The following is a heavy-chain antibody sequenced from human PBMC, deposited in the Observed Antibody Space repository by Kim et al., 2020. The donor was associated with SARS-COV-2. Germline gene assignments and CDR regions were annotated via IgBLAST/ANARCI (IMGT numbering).Heavy chain of an antibody. V-gene: IGHV1-69*04. D-gene: IGHD4-4*01. CDR3: SILSTTVTTAGGVDY. J-gene: IGHJ4*02. CDR2: IIPILGIA. CDR1: GGTFSSYA. Sequence: SVKVSCKASGGTFSSYAISWVRQAPGQGLEWMGRIIPILGIANYAQKFQGRVTITADKSTSTAYMELSSLRSEDTAVYYCSILSTTVTTAGGVDYWGQGTLVTVSS.